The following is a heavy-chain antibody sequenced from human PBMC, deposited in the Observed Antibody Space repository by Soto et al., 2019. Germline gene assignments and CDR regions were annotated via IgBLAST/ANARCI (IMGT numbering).Heavy chain of an antibody. Sequence: EVQLVESGGGLVKPGGSLRLSCAASGFTFSSYSMNWVRQALGKGLEWVSSISSSSSYIYYGDSLKGRFTISRDNAKNPLYLQMNSLRAEATAVYYCARAGYSSSWWMAHGIWGQGTMVTASS. V-gene: IGHV3-21*01. CDR3: ARAGYSSSWWMAHGI. D-gene: IGHD6-13*01. CDR2: ISSSSSYI. CDR1: GFTFSSYS. J-gene: IGHJ3*02.